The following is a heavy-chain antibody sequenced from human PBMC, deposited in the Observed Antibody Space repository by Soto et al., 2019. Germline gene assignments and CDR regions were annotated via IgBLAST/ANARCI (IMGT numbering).Heavy chain of an antibody. CDR2: ISSSSSYI. D-gene: IGHD5-12*01. Sequence: SGGSLRLSCAASGFTFSSYSMNWVRQAPGKGLEWVSSISSSSSYIYYADSVKGRFTISRDNAKNSLYLQMNSLRAEDTAVYYCAKDSTSPIRRWLQFGSTSGIDYYYGMDVWGQGTTVTVSS. J-gene: IGHJ6*02. CDR1: GFTFSSYS. V-gene: IGHV3-21*01. CDR3: AKDSTSPIRRWLQFGSTSGIDYYYGMDV.